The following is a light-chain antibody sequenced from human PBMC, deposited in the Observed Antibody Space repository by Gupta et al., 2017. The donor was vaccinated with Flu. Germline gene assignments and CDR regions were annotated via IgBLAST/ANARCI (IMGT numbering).Light chain of an antibody. Sequence: DIQMTQSQSSLSASVGDRVTITCRASQDINKFLAWFQQKPGKAPQSVIYAASLLSTGLPSRISGRAAAAEYTLTVDNLHPEDVGTYYCQQNASYPWTFGQGTKLEIK. CDR3: QQNASYPWT. CDR1: QDINKF. V-gene: IGKV1-16*01. J-gene: IGKJ2*01. CDR2: AAS.